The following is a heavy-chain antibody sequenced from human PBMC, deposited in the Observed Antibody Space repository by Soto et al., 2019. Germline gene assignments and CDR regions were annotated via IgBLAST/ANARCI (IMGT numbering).Heavy chain of an antibody. V-gene: IGHV1-18*01. CDR2: ISAYNGNT. J-gene: IGHJ4*02. CDR3: ARDGMGWDTMVRGVSDY. CDR1: GSTFTSYG. Sequence: ASVKVSCKASGSTFTSYGISWVRQAPGQGLEWMGWISAYNGNTNYAQKLQGRVTMTTDTSTSTAYMEVRSLRSDDTAVYYCARDGMGWDTMVRGVSDYWGQGTRVTVSS. D-gene: IGHD3-10*01.